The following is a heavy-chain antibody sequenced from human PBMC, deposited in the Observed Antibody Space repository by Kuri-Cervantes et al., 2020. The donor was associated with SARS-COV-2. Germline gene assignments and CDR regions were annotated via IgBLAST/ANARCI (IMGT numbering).Heavy chain of an antibody. J-gene: IGHJ4*02. V-gene: IGHV4-59*08. CDR2: IYYSGSA. Sequence: GSLRLSCTVSGGSISSYYWSWIRQPPGKGLEWIGYIYYSGSANYNPSLQSRVTISVDTSKNQFSLKLSSVTAADTAVYYCARPRIVGATGFDYWGQGTLVTVSS. D-gene: IGHD1-26*01. CDR1: GGSISSYY. CDR3: ARPRIVGATGFDY.